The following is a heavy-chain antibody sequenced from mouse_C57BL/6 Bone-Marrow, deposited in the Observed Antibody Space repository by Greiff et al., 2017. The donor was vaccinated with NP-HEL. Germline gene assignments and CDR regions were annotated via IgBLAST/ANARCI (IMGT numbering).Heavy chain of an antibody. CDR3: TRDGELGSSYDYYAMDY. CDR1: GYTFTDYE. J-gene: IGHJ4*01. CDR2: IDPETGGT. V-gene: IGHV1-15*01. Sequence: QVQLQQSGAELVRPGASVTLSCKASGYTFTDYEMHWVKQTPVHGLEWIGAIDPETGGTAYNQKFKGKAILTADKSSSTAYMELRSLTSEDSAVYYCTRDGELGSSYDYYAMDYWGQGTSVTVSS. D-gene: IGHD1-1*01.